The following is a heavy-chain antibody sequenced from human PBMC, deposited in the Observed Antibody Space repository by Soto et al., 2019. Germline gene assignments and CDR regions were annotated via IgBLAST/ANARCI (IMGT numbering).Heavy chain of an antibody. J-gene: IGHJ4*02. V-gene: IGHV5-51*01. D-gene: IGHD6-19*01. CDR1: GDSFSSYW. CDR3: ARLHSAWSSKSLVEDY. CDR2: IYPGDSDT. Sequence: PGESLKISCTGSGDSFSSYWIAWVRQTPGKGLEWMGVIYPGDSDTRYSPSFEGQVTFSADKSISTAYLQWTGLKASDTAIYYCARLHSAWSSKSLVEDYSGQAPPLTLSS.